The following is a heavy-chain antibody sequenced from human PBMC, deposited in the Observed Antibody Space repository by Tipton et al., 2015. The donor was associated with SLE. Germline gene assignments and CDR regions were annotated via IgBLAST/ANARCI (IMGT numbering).Heavy chain of an antibody. CDR1: GGSISSSSYY. CDR3: ARLGASDAFDI. CDR2: IYYSGST. V-gene: IGHV4-39*07. Sequence: TLSLTCTVSGGSISSSSYYWGWIRRPPGKGLEWIGSIYYSGSTYYNPSLKSRVTISVDTSKNQFSLKLSSVTAADTAVYYCARLGASDAFDIWGQGTMVTVSS. J-gene: IGHJ3*02. D-gene: IGHD1-26*01.